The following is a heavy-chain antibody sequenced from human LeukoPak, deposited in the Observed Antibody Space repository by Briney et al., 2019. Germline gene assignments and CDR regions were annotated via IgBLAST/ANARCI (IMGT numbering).Heavy chain of an antibody. D-gene: IGHD3-16*01. Sequence: GGSLRLSCVGSGFTFSNYAMHWVRQAPGKGLEWVTIISYDARNKYFADSVNGRFTVSRDNSKNTVYLQMNSLRVDDTAVYFCAGFWGSHRLEYWGQGTPVIVSS. CDR1: GFTFSNYA. V-gene: IGHV3-30*04. J-gene: IGHJ4*02. CDR3: AGFWGSHRLEY. CDR2: ISYDARNK.